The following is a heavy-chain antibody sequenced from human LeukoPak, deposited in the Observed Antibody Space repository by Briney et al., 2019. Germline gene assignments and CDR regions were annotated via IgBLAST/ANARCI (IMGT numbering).Heavy chain of an antibody. CDR2: INPNSGGT. V-gene: IGHV1-2*06. J-gene: IGHJ4*02. CDR1: GYTFTGYY. Sequence: GASVTVSCTASGYTFTGYYMHWVRQAPGQGLEWMGRINPNSGGTNYAQKFQGRVTMTRDTSISTAYMELSRLRSDDTAVYYCARHHTAYGGYVIGYWGQGTLVTVSS. CDR3: ARHHTAYGGYVIGY. D-gene: IGHD5-12*01.